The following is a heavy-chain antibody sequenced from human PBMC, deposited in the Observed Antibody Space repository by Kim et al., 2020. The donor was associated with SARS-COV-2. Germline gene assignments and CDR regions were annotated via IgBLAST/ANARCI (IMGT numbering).Heavy chain of an antibody. Sequence: ASVKVSCKASGYTFTGYYMHWVRQAPGQGLEWMGRINPNSGGTNYAQKFQGRVTMTRDTSISTAYMELSRLRSDDTAVYYCARDPGMGVIAVADHGGNWFDPWGQGTLVTVSS. V-gene: IGHV1-2*06. CDR1: GYTFTGYY. CDR3: ARDPGMGVIAVADHGGNWFDP. D-gene: IGHD6-19*01. CDR2: INPNSGGT. J-gene: IGHJ5*02.